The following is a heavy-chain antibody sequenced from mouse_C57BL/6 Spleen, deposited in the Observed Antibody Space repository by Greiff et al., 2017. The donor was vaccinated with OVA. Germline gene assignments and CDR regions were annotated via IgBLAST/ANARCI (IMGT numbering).Heavy chain of an antibody. Sequence: EVQLQESGGGLVKPGGSLKLSCAASGFTFSDYGMHWVRQAPEKGLEWVAYISSGSSTIYYADTVKGRFTISRDNAKNTLFLQMTSLRSEDTAMYYCARCPYYGSSYFDYWGQGTTLTVSS. CDR3: ARCPYYGSSYFDY. V-gene: IGHV5-17*01. J-gene: IGHJ2*01. D-gene: IGHD1-1*01. CDR2: ISSGSSTI. CDR1: GFTFSDYG.